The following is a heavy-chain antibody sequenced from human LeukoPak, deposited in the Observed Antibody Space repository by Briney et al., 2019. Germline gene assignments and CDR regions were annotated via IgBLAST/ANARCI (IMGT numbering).Heavy chain of an antibody. Sequence: GGSLRFSGAASGFTFSSYWIHWFRKAPGKGLVWVSLINSDGSSYADSVKGRLTISRDNAKNTLYLQMNSLGAEDTAVYYCARDQPYCSGGSCYLGPLDYWGQGTLVTVSS. D-gene: IGHD2-15*01. CDR3: ARDQPYCSGGSCYLGPLDY. CDR1: GFTFSSYW. V-gene: IGHV3-74*01. CDR2: INSDGS. J-gene: IGHJ4*02.